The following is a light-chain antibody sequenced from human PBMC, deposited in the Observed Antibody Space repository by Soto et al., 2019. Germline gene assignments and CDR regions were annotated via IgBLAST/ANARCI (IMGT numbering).Light chain of an antibody. CDR2: GSS. CDR3: QSYDSSLRRV. Sequence: QLVLTQPPSVSGAPGQRVTICCTGSSSNIGAGYDVHWYQQLPGTASKLLIYGSSNRPSGVPDRFSGSKSGTSASLAITGLQAVDEADYYCQSYDSSLRRVFGGGTKVTVL. V-gene: IGLV1-40*01. J-gene: IGLJ2*01. CDR1: SSNIGAGYD.